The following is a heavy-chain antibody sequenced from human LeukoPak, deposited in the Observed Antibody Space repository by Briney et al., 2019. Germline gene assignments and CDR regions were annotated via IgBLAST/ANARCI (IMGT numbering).Heavy chain of an antibody. J-gene: IGHJ6*03. CDR1: GFTFSSYS. V-gene: IGHV3-48*04. D-gene: IGHD3-10*01. Sequence: GGSLRLSCAASGFTFSSYSMNWVRQAPGKGLEWVSYISSSSSTIYYADSVKGRFTISRDNAKNSLYLQMNSLRAEDTAVYYCARDYYYGSGSYLVQGYYYMDVWGKGTTVTVPS. CDR2: ISSSSSTI. CDR3: ARDYYYGSGSYLVQGYYYMDV.